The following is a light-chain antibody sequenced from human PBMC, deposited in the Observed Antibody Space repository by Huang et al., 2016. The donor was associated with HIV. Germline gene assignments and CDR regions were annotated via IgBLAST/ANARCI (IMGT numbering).Light chain of an antibody. CDR1: QTINTF. Sequence: DIQMTQSPSSLSASVGDRVTITCRASQTINTFLNWYHQKPGQAPRLLIYAASSLQTGFPSRFSGTGSGTDFTLTISSLQPEDFATYHCQQTYSPLYTFGQGIKLEIK. J-gene: IGKJ2*01. V-gene: IGKV1-39*01. CDR3: QQTYSPLYT. CDR2: AAS.